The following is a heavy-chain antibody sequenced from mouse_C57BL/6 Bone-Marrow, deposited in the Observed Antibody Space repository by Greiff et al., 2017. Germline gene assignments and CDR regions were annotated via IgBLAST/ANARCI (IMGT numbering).Heavy chain of an antibody. CDR3: VRWGYGSSYGFDY. CDR2: IRSKSNNYAT. V-gene: IGHV10-1*01. D-gene: IGHD1-1*01. Sequence: DAGGGLVQPKGSLKLSCAASGFSFNTYAMNWVRQAPGKGLEWVARIRSKSNNYATYYADSVKDRFTISRDDSESMLYLQMNNLKTEDTAMYYCVRWGYGSSYGFDYWGQGTTLTVSS. J-gene: IGHJ2*01. CDR1: GFSFNTYA.